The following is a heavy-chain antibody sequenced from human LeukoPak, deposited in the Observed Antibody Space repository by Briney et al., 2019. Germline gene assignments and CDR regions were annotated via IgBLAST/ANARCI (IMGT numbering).Heavy chain of an antibody. D-gene: IGHD1-26*01. J-gene: IGHJ6*03. CDR3: AKGEGYMDV. V-gene: IGHV3-30*02. CDR1: GFPFSAYG. Sequence: GGSLRLSCAASGFPFSAYGMQWVRQAPGRGLEWGAFIRFDGIKKDYADSVKGQFTISRDNAKKKVFLQMNSLSTEDTAVYYCAKGEGYMDVWGKGTTVTV. CDR2: IRFDGIKK.